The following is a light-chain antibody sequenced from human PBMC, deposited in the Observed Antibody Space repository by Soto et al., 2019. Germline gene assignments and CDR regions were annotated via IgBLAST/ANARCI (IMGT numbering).Light chain of an antibody. CDR2: GAS. J-gene: IGKJ1*01. Sequence: DIVLTQSPGTRSLSPGERATRSCRASQSVSNNYLAWYQQKPGQAPRLLIYGASNRATGIPDRFSGSGSGTDFTLTISRLEPEDFAVYYCQQYGSSGTFGQGTKADIK. V-gene: IGKV3-20*01. CDR1: QSVSNNY. CDR3: QQYGSSGT.